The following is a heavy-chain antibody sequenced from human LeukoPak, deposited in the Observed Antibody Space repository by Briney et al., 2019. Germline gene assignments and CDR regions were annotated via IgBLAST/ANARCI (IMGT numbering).Heavy chain of an antibody. Sequence: GASVKVSCKASGYSFTDYYMHWVRQAPGQGLEWMGCINPNSGVTDCAQKFQGRVTMTSDTSISTAYLEMSRLRSDDTAVYYCASGGGSHVLDYYYYMDVWGKGSTVTVS. CDR3: ASGGGSHVLDYYYYMDV. CDR2: INPNSGVT. V-gene: IGHV1-2*02. D-gene: IGHD2-15*01. CDR1: GYSFTDYY. J-gene: IGHJ6*03.